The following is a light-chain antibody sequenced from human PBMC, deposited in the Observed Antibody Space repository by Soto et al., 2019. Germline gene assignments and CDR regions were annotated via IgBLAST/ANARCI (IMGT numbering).Light chain of an antibody. CDR3: QQRSDWPLT. CDR2: GAS. Sequence: EIVMTQSPAPLSLSPGERATLSCRASQSISSSYLAWYQQKPGQAPRLLIYGASSRATGIPDRFSGSGSGTDFTLTISSLEPEDFAVYYCQQRSDWPLTFGGGTKVDIK. CDR1: QSISSSY. V-gene: IGKV3D-20*02. J-gene: IGKJ4*01.